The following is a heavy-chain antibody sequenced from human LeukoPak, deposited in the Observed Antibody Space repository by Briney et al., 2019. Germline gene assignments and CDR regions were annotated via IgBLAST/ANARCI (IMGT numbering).Heavy chain of an antibody. Sequence: SETLSLTCTVSGGSISSGTYYWGWVRQPPGKGLEWIGTIYYSGTTYYNPSLKSRVTISIDTSKNHFSLKLSSVTAADTAIYYCARDFSSSSTVYYYYYMDVWGKGTTVTVSS. V-gene: IGHV4-39*07. J-gene: IGHJ6*03. CDR2: IYYSGTT. CDR3: ARDFSSSSTVYYYYYMDV. CDR1: GGSISSGTYY. D-gene: IGHD6-6*01.